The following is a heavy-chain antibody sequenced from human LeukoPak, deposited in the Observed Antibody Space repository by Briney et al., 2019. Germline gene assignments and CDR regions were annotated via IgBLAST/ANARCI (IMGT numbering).Heavy chain of an antibody. Sequence: PGGSLRLSCAASGFTFSNYAMHWVRQAPGKGLEWVSLISSGGTYEYYADSVKGRFTISRANSKNTLYLQLNSLRAEDTAVYYCARDSTYSYDSGSSGPHYFDNWGQGTLVTVSS. CDR2: ISSGGTYE. J-gene: IGHJ4*02. CDR1: GFTFSNYA. D-gene: IGHD3-10*01. CDR3: ARDSTYSYDSGSSGPHYFDN. V-gene: IGHV3-30*01.